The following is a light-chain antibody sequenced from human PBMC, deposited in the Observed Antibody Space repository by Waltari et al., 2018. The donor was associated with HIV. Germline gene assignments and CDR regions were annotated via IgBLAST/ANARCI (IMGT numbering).Light chain of an antibody. Sequence: QSVLTQPPSVSAAPGQKVTISCSGSSSNSGNTYLSWYQQLPGPAPKLLIYENNKRPSGIPDRFSGSKSDTSANLGITGLQTGDEADYYCGTWDSSLSVGGVFGGGTKLTVL. J-gene: IGLJ2*01. CDR2: ENN. V-gene: IGLV1-51*02. CDR3: GTWDSSLSVGGV. CDR1: SSNSGNTY.